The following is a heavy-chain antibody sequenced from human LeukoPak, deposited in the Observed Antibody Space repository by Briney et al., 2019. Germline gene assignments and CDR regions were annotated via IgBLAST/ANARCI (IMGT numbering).Heavy chain of an antibody. J-gene: IGHJ4*02. D-gene: IGHD3-22*01. V-gene: IGHV1-18*04. Sequence: ASVKVSCKASGYTFTDFGITWVRQAPGQGLEWVGWIGAYNGDTNYAQKLQGRVTMTTDTSTSTAYMELRSLRSDDTAVYYCARGVDYYDSSAYYWGQGTLVTVSS. CDR1: GYTFTDFG. CDR2: IGAYNGDT. CDR3: ARGVDYYDSSAYY.